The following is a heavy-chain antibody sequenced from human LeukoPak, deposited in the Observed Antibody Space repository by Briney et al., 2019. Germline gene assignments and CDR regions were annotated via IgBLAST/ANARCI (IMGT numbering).Heavy chain of an antibody. CDR2: MNPNSGST. D-gene: IGHD5-24*01. J-gene: IGHJ6*02. Sequence: GASVKVSCKASGYTFTSYDINWVRQATGQGLEWMGWMNPNSGSTSYAQKFQGRVTMTRDTSTSTVYMELSSLRSEDTAVYYCARWNGGYKGSYYYYGMDVWGQGTTVTVSS. CDR3: ARWNGGYKGSYYYYGMDV. V-gene: IGHV1-8*01. CDR1: GYTFTSYD.